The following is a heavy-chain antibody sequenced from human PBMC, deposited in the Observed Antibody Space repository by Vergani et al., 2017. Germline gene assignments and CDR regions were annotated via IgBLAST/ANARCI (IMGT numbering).Heavy chain of an antibody. J-gene: IGHJ4*02. CDR2: ISGSGGST. V-gene: IGHV3-23*01. D-gene: IGHD3-9*01. CDR1: GFNFSSYA. Sequence: EVQLLESGGGLVQPGGSLRLSCAASGFNFSSYAMSWVRQAPGKGLEWVSAISGSGGSTYYADSVKGRFTISRANSKNTPYLQMNRLVAEATAVYYCVVYVYDILTGYTFDYWGQGTLVTGSS. CDR3: VVYVYDILTGYTFDY.